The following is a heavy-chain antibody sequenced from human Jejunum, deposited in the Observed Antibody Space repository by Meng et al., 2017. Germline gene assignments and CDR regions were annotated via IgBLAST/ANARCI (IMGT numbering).Heavy chain of an antibody. CDR2: AST. CDR1: GGSVSRAGYQ. Sequence: QVDRPEWGPGLVRPSQTLSLLCTVSGGSVSRAGYQWGWIRQPAGKGLEWIGYASTNYNPSLKSRVTISLDTSRNQFSLSLSSVTAADTAVYYCARDHMGSLDYWGQGILVTVSS. V-gene: IGHV4-61*08. D-gene: IGHD1-26*01. CDR3: ARDHMGSLDY. J-gene: IGHJ4*02.